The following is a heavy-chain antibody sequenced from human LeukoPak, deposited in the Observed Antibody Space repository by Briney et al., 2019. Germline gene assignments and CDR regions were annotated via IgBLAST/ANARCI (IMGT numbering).Heavy chain of an antibody. CDR1: GFTFSSYN. V-gene: IGHV3-21*01. J-gene: IGHJ4*02. CDR3: ARDKSAYDSSGYV. Sequence: GGSLRLSCAASGFTFSSYNLNWVRQAPGKGLEWVSSISSSGNYIYYADSVKGRFTISRDNTENSLYLHMNSLRAEDTAVYYCARDKSAYDSSGYVWGQGTLVTVSS. CDR2: ISSSGNYI. D-gene: IGHD3-22*01.